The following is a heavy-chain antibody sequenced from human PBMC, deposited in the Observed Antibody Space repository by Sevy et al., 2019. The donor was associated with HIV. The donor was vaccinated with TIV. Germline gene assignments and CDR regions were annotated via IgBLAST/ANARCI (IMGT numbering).Heavy chain of an antibody. CDR3: ARGFVERGYSSGWYHGTAEYFQH. V-gene: IGHV3-53*01. Sequence: GWSLRLSCAASGFTVSSNYMSWVRQAPGKGLEWVSVIYSGGSTYYADSVKGRFTISRDNSKNTLYLQMNSLRAEDTAVYYCARGFVERGYSSGWYHGTAEYFQHWGQGTLVTVSS. D-gene: IGHD6-19*01. J-gene: IGHJ1*01. CDR2: IYSGGST. CDR1: GFTVSSNY.